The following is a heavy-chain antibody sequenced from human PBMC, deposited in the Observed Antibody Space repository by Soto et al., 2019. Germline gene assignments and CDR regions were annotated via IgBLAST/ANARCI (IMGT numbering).Heavy chain of an antibody. Sequence: GGSLRLSCAASGFTFSSYAMIWVRQAPGKGLEWVSAISGSGGSTYYADSVKGRVTMTRDTSISTAYMELSSLRSEDTAVYYWESELRHVEYWGQGTLVTVSS. J-gene: IGHJ4*02. CDR1: GFTFSSYA. CDR2: ISGSGGST. D-gene: IGHD1-7*01. CDR3: ESELRHVEY. V-gene: IGHV3-23*01.